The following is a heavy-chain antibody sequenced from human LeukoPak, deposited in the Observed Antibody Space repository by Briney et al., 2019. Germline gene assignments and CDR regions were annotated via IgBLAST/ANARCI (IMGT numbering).Heavy chain of an antibody. CDR1: GFSFSTST. CDR2: IGKTSRDM. Sequence: GGSLRLSCAASGFSFSTSTMNWVRQAPGKGLEWTSSIGKTSRDMYYADSVRGRFTISRDNAKNSLFLLMNSLRVEDTSVYYCVRGDNRDYWGQGTLVTVSS. CDR3: VRGDNRDY. J-gene: IGHJ4*02. V-gene: IGHV3-21*01. D-gene: IGHD1-14*01.